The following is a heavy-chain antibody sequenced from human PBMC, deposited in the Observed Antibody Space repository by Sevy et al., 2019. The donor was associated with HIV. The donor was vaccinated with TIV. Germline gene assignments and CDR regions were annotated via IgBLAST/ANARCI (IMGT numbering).Heavy chain of an antibody. J-gene: IGHJ6*02. CDR2: IRYDGSNK. V-gene: IGHV3-30*02. Sequence: GGSLRLSCAASGFTFSSYGMHWVRQAPGKGLEWVAFIRYDGSNKYYADSVKGRFTISRDNSKNTLYLQMNSLRAEDTAVYYCAKFTVVTTFYGMDVWGQGTTVTVSS. D-gene: IGHD4-4*01. CDR3: AKFTVVTTFYGMDV. CDR1: GFTFSSYG.